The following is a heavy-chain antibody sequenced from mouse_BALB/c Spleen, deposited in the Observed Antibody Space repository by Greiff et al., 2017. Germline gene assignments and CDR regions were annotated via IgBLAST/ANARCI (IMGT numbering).Heavy chain of an antibody. V-gene: IGHV14-3*02. Sequence: VQLQQSGAELVKPGASVKLSCTASGFNIKDTYMHWVKQRPEQGLEWIGRIDPANGNTKYDPKFQGKATITADTSSNTAYLQLSSLTSEDTAVYYCARIHYYGYYWYFDVWGAGTTVTVSS. D-gene: IGHD1-2*01. J-gene: IGHJ1*01. CDR1: GFNIKDTY. CDR3: ARIHYYGYYWYFDV. CDR2: IDPANGNT.